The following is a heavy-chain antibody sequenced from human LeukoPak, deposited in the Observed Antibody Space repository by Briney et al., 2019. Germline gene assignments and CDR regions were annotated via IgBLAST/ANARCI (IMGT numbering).Heavy chain of an antibody. V-gene: IGHV1-2*02. Sequence: ASVTVSCKASGYTFTGYYMHWVRQAPGQGLEWMGWINPNSGGTNYAQKFQGRVTMTRDTSISTAYMELSRLRSDDTAVYYCARDLSGCSSTSCYFDNWFDPWGQGTLVTVSS. CDR2: INPNSGGT. J-gene: IGHJ5*02. D-gene: IGHD2-2*01. CDR3: ARDLSGCSSTSCYFDNWFDP. CDR1: GYTFTGYY.